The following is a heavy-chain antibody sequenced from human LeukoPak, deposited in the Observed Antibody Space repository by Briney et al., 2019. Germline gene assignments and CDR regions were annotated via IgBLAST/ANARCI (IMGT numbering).Heavy chain of an antibody. CDR2: IFYSGST. CDR3: AREMDPGVNEYYFDY. V-gene: IGHV4-39*07. Sequence: SETLSLTCTVSGGSISSSSDYWGWVRQPPGKGLEWIGNIFYSGSTYYSPSLKSRVTISLDTSRNQFSLKLNSVTAADTAVYYCAREMDPGVNEYYFDYWGQGTLVTVSS. D-gene: IGHD3-10*01. J-gene: IGHJ4*02. CDR1: GGSISSSSDY.